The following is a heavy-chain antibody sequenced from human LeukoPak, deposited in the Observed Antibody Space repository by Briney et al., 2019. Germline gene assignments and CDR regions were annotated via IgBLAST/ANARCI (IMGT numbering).Heavy chain of an antibody. CDR3: AKDLSYGSYSFDS. CDR1: GFPFSIYG. Sequence: GGSLRLSCAASGFPFSIYGMHWVRQAPGKGLEWVAIITFDGNSKSYADSVKGRFTVSRDNSKNTQYLQMSSLRTEDTAVYYCAKDLSYGSYSFDSWGQGALVTVSS. CDR2: ITFDGNSK. V-gene: IGHV3-30*18. J-gene: IGHJ4*02. D-gene: IGHD3-10*01.